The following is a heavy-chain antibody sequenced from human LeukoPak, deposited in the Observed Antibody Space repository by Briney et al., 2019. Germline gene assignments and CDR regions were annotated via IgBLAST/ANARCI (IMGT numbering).Heavy chain of an antibody. V-gene: IGHV4-39*01. J-gene: IGHJ5*02. CDR3: ARRDVHNWFDP. CDR2: IYYSGST. Sequence: SETLSLTCTVSGGSISSSSYSWGWIRQPPGKGLEWIGSIYYSGSTYYNPSLKSRVTISVDTSKNQFSLKLSSVTAADTAVYYCARRDVHNWFDPWGQGTLVTVPS. CDR1: GGSISSSSYS. D-gene: IGHD5-24*01.